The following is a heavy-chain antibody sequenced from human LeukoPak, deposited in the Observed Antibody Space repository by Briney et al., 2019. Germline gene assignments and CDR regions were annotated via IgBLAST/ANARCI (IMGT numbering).Heavy chain of an antibody. J-gene: IGHJ4*02. CDR1: GGSFSGYY. CDR3: ASGRYHFDY. V-gene: IGHV4-34*01. D-gene: IGHD1-26*01. Sequence: PSQTLSLTCAVYGGSFSGYYWSWIRQPPGKGLEWIGEINHSGSTNYNPSLKSRVTISVDTSKNQFSLKLSSVTAADTAVYYCASGRYHFDYWGQGTLVTVSS. CDR2: INHSGST.